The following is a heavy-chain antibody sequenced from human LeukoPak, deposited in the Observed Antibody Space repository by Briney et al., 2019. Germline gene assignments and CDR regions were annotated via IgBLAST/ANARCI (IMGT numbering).Heavy chain of an antibody. D-gene: IGHD2-15*01. CDR2: IWYDGSNK. CDR1: GFTFSSYG. J-gene: IGHJ6*02. V-gene: IGHV3-33*08. Sequence: PGGSLRLSCAASGFTFSSYGMHWVRQAPGKGLEWVAVIWYDGSNKYYADSVKGRFTISRDNSKNTLYLQMNSLRAEDTAVYYCARDYVCSGGSCYRDYYYYGMDVWGQGTTVTVSS. CDR3: ARDYVCSGGSCYRDYYYYGMDV.